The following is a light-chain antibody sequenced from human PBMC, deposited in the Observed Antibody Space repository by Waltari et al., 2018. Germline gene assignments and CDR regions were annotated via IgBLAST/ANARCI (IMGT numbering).Light chain of an antibody. J-gene: IGLJ3*02. CDR1: TNDLGSYNY. CDR2: DVT. V-gene: IGLV2-11*01. Sequence: SALTQPRSVSGSPGQSVTISCTGPTNDLGSYNYVSCYQQHPGKAPKLRLLDVTKRPPVVPVRLSGSKSGNTASLTISGLRAEDEAEYYCCSYAGSYTWVFGGGTKLTVV. CDR3: CSYAGSYTWV.